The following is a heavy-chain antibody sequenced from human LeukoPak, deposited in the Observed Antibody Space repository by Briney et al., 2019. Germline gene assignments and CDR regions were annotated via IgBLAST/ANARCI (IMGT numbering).Heavy chain of an antibody. CDR1: GYDFRSYG. D-gene: IGHD1-26*01. Sequence: ASVKVSCKTSGYDFRSYGISWVRQAPGQGLEWMGWISPKNGNTNYVLRFQGRVTMTTDTSTSTVYMELRSLRDEDTAVYYCARDERVVGALDYWGQGTLVTVSA. CDR2: ISPKNGNT. J-gene: IGHJ4*02. V-gene: IGHV1-18*01. CDR3: ARDERVVGALDY.